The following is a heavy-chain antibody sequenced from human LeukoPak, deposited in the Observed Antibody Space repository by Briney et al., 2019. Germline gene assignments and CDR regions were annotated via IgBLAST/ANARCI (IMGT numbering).Heavy chain of an antibody. D-gene: IGHD4-23*01. V-gene: IGHV3-21*01. CDR2: ITGRSDRT. CDR1: GFSFSSYS. J-gene: IGHJ4*02. CDR3: ASFATSVLIQDF. Sequence: PGGSLRLSCAASGFSFSSYSMNWVRQAPGKGLVWVSSITGRSDRTYYVDSVKGRFTISRDNTKNSLYLQLSSLRAEDTAVYYCASFATSVLIQDFWGQGTLVTVSS.